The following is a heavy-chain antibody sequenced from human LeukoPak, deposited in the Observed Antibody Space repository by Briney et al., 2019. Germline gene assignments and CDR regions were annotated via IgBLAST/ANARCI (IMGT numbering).Heavy chain of an antibody. V-gene: IGHV4-34*01. CDR2: INHSGST. Sequence: SETLSLTCAVYGGSFSGYYWSWIRQPPGKGLEWIGEINHSGSTNYNPSLKSRVTISVDTSKNQFSLKLSSVTAADTAVYYCARVRYSGYDYVSQYWGQGTLVTVSS. D-gene: IGHD5-12*01. CDR3: ARVRYSGYDYVSQY. CDR1: GGSFSGYY. J-gene: IGHJ4*02.